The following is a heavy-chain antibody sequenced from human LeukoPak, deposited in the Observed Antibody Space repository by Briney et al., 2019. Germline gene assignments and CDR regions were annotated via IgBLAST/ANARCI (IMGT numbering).Heavy chain of an antibody. J-gene: IGHJ6*02. D-gene: IGHD5-24*01. CDR3: ARVEMATTKYYYGMDV. CDR2: IIPIFGIA. CDR1: GGTFSSYA. Sequence: GSSVKVSCKASGGTFSSYAISWVRQAPGQGLEWMGRIIPIFGIANYAQKFQSRVTITADKSTSTAYMELSSLRSEDTAVYYCARVEMATTKYYYGMDVWGQGTTVTVSS. V-gene: IGHV1-69*04.